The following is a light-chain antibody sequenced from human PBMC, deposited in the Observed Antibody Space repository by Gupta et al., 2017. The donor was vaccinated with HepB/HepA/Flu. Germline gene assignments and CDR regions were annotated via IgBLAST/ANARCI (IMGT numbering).Light chain of an antibody. Sequence: SYELTRPHQVSVSPGQTASITCSGDKLGDKYACWYQQKPGQSPVLVIYQDSKRPSGIPERFSGSNSGNTATLTISGTQAMDEADYYCQAWDSSTAWVFGGGTKLTVL. J-gene: IGLJ3*02. CDR3: QAWDSSTAWV. CDR1: KLGDKY. V-gene: IGLV3-1*01. CDR2: QDS.